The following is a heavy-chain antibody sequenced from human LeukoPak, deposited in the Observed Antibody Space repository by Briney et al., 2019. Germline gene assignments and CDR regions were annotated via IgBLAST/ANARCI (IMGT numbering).Heavy chain of an antibody. D-gene: IGHD6-13*01. J-gene: IGHJ6*03. Sequence: ASVKVSCKASGGTFSSYAISWVRQAPGQGLEWMGWISAYNGNTNYAQKLQGRVTMTTDTSTSTAYMELRSLRSDDTAVYYCAREWTAGIAAAGSDYYYMDVWGKGTTVTVSS. CDR3: AREWTAGIAAAGSDYYYMDV. CDR1: GGTFSSYA. CDR2: ISAYNGNT. V-gene: IGHV1-18*01.